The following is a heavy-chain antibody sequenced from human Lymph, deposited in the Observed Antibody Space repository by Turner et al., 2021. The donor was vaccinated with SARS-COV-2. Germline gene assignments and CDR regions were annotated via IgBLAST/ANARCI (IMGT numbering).Heavy chain of an antibody. CDR1: GFTFSSYG. CDR2: IWYDGSNK. Sequence: VQMVEYGGGVVQPGRSLRLSCAGTGFTFSSYGMYWVRQAPGKGREWVAVIWYDGSNKYYADSVKGRFTISRDNSKNTLYLQMNSLRAEDTAVYYCARGAAGEWYFDLWGRGTLVTVSS. CDR3: ARGAAGEWYFDL. J-gene: IGHJ2*01. V-gene: IGHV3-33*01. D-gene: IGHD1-26*01.